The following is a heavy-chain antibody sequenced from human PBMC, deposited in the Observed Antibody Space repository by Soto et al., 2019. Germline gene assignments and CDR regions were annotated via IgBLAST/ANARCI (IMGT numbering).Heavy chain of an antibody. V-gene: IGHV2-5*02. CDR3: EHRRGGAGEQQVGYWCDP. J-gene: IGHJ5*02. Sequence: QITLKESGPPLVKPTQTLTLTCTFSGFSLSTSGVGVGWIRQPPGKALEWLALIYWDDDKRYSPSLKSRPTRTKDTSKQRGVLTMTDKDPVDTATHCREHRRGGAGEQQVGYWCDPWGQGTLVTGSS. CDR2: IYWDDDK. D-gene: IGHD6-13*01. CDR1: GFSLSTSGVG.